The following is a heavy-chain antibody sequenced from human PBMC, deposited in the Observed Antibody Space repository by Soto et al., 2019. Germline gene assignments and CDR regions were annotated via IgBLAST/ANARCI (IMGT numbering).Heavy chain of an antibody. D-gene: IGHD2-2*01. CDR2: MNPSGGVT. J-gene: IGHJ6*03. V-gene: IGHV1-46*03. CDR1: GYTFTDYY. CDR3: ASSEAVPTTTYYYWYIDV. Sequence: QVQLVQSGAEVKKPGASVRISCKASGYTFTDYYLHWVRQAPGQGLEWMGIMNPSGGVTSYAQKFKGRVAVTRDTSTSTVYMQLSSRRSEDTAVYYCASSEAVPTTTYYYWYIDVWGKGTTVTVSS.